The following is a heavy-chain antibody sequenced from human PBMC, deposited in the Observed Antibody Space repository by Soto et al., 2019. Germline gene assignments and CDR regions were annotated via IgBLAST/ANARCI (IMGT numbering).Heavy chain of an antibody. CDR1: GFTFHSFT. Sequence: QVQLVESGGGVVQPGRSLRLSCAASGFTFHSFTMHWVRQSPGKGLEWVALISYDGTNEYYADSVKGRFTISRHNSKSTLYLQMNSLRTDDTALYYCARDPRETTYYLDYWGQGTLVTVSS. V-gene: IGHV3-30-3*01. J-gene: IGHJ4*02. CDR2: ISYDGTNE. CDR3: ARDPRETTYYLDY. D-gene: IGHD1-1*01.